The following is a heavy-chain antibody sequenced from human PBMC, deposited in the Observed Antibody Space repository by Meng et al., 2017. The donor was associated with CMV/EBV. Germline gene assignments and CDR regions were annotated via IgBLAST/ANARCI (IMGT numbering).Heavy chain of an antibody. CDR1: GFTFSSYA. D-gene: IGHD1-7*01. CDR3: AKRRNYVGPLDY. V-gene: IGHV3-23*01. CDR2: ISGSGGST. Sequence: GESLKISCAASGFTFSSYAMSWVRQAPGKGLEWVSAISGSGGSTYYADSVKGRFTISRDNSKNTLYLQMNSLRAGDTAVYYCAKRRNYVGPLDYWGQGTLVTVSS. J-gene: IGHJ4*02.